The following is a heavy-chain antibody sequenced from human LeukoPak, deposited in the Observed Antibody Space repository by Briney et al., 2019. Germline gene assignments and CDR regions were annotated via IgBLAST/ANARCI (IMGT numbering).Heavy chain of an antibody. CDR3: AKDKVPAAIMTALIFDY. V-gene: IGHV3-23*01. D-gene: IGHD2-2*02. Sequence: PGGSLRLSCAASGFTFSSYAMSWVRQAPGKGLEWVSAISGSGGSTYYADSVKGRFTISRDNSKNTLYLQMNSLRAEDTAVYYCAKDKVPAAIMTALIFDYWGQGTLVTVSS. CDR2: ISGSGGST. J-gene: IGHJ4*02. CDR1: GFTFSSYA.